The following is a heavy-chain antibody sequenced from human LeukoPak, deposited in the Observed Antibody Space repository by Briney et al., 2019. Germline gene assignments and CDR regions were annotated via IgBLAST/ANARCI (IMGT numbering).Heavy chain of an antibody. CDR2: IHTSGST. CDR3: ARLSYYYDST. D-gene: IGHD3-22*01. CDR1: GGSISSGSYY. V-gene: IGHV4-61*02. J-gene: IGHJ5*02. Sequence: SETLSLNCTVSGGSISSGSYYWSWIRQPAGKGLEWIGRIHTSGSTNQNPSLKSRVTISVDTSKNQFFLKLSSVTAADTAVYYCARLSYYYDSTWGQGTLVTVSS.